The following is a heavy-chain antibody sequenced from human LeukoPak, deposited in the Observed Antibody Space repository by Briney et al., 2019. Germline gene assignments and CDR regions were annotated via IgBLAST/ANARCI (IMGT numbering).Heavy chain of an antibody. CDR2: MRYDGSNK. J-gene: IGHJ4*02. CDR1: GFTFSSYG. Sequence: GGSLRLSCAASGFTFSSYGMHWVRQAPGKGLEWVTFMRYDGSNKYYADSVKGRFTVSRDNSKNTLYLQMNSLRAEDTAVYYCAKNRHSSSFYYFDYWGQGSLVTVSS. V-gene: IGHV3-30*02. D-gene: IGHD6-13*01. CDR3: AKNRHSSSFYYFDY.